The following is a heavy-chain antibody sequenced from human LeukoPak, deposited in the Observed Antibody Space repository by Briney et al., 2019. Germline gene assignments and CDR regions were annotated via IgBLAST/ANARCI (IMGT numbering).Heavy chain of an antibody. V-gene: IGHV3-30-3*01. CDR3: ARDRKFRVVAARGYYYGMDV. J-gene: IGHJ6*02. Sequence: PGRSLRLSCAASGFTFDDYAMHWVRQAPGKGLEWVAVISYDGSNKYYADSVKGRFTISRDNSKNTLYLQMNSLRAEDTAVYYCARDRKFRVVAARGYYYGMDVWGQGTTVTVSS. D-gene: IGHD2-15*01. CDR1: GFTFDDYA. CDR2: ISYDGSNK.